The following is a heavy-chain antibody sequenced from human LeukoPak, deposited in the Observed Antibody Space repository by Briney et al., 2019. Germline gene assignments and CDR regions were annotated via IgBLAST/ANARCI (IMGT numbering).Heavy chain of an antibody. CDR2: IIPIFGTA. CDR3: ASVYCSGGSCYQNSYGMDV. D-gene: IGHD2-15*01. Sequence: ASVKVSCKASGGTFSSYAISWVRQAPGQGLEWMGGIIPIFGTANYAQKFQGRVTITADESTSTAYMELSSLRSEDTAVYYCASVYCSGGSCYQNSYGMDVWGQGTTVTVSS. J-gene: IGHJ6*02. V-gene: IGHV1-69*13. CDR1: GGTFSSYA.